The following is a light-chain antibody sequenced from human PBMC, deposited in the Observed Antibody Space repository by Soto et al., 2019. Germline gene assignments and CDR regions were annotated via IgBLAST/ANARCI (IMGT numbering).Light chain of an antibody. J-gene: IGLJ1*01. CDR2: VNN. Sequence: QSVLTQPPSASGTPGQSVTISCSGSSSNIGSNTVNWYQQVPGTAPKLLIYVNNQRPSGVPDRFSGSKSGTSASLAISGLQSEDEADYFCAAWDYSLYGCVFGPGTKVTVL. CDR3: AAWDYSLYGCV. CDR1: SSNIGSNT. V-gene: IGLV1-44*01.